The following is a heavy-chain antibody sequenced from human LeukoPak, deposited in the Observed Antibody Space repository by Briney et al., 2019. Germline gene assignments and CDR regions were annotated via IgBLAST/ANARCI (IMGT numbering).Heavy chain of an antibody. Sequence: GGSLRLSCAASGFTFSSYSMNWVRQAPGKGLEWVSSISSSSSYIYYADSVKGRFTISRDNAKNSLYLQMNSLRAEDTAVYYCARHKAERRSSGYDWGAFDVWGQGTMVTVSS. CDR2: ISSSSSYI. D-gene: IGHD5-12*01. CDR1: GFTFSSYS. J-gene: IGHJ3*01. V-gene: IGHV3-21*01. CDR3: ARHKAERRSSGYDWGAFDV.